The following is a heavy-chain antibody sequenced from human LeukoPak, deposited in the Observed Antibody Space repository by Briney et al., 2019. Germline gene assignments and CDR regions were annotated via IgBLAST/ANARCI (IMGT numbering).Heavy chain of an antibody. CDR1: GFTFSSYS. J-gene: IGHJ4*02. Sequence: PGGSLRLSCAASGFTFSSYSMNWVRQAPGKGLEWIGEINHSGSTNYNPSLKSRGTISVDTSHNHFSLKLSSLTAADPAVYYCAKGLGYCSSTSCPHFDYWGQGTLVTVSS. CDR3: AKGLGYCSSTSCPHFDY. V-gene: IGHV4-34*01. CDR2: INHSGST. D-gene: IGHD2-2*01.